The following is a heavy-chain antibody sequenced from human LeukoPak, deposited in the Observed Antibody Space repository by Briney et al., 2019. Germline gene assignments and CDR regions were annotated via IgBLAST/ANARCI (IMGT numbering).Heavy chain of an antibody. CDR2: IYHSGGT. CDR3: ARVELAGKDWFDP. D-gene: IGHD1-7*01. V-gene: IGHV4-30-2*01. J-gene: IGHJ5*02. Sequence: PSQTLSLTCTVSGGSISSGGYYWSWIRQPPGKGLEWIGYIYHSGGTYYNPSLKSRVTISVDRSKNQFSLKLSSVTAADTAVYYCARVELAGKDWFDPWGQGTLVTVSS. CDR1: GGSISSGGYY.